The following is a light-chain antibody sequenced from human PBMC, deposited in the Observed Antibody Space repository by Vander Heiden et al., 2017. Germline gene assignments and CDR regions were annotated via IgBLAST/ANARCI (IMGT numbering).Light chain of an antibody. CDR2: KDS. CDR3: SSAADNNLV. J-gene: IGLJ2*01. V-gene: IGLV3-27*01. CDR1: VLAKKY. Sequence: SYELTQPSSVSVSPGQTARITCSGDVLAKKYARWFQQKPGQAPVRGMYKDSERPSGIPERFSGASSATKATLTISGAQVEDDSYYYCSSAADNNLVFGGGTKLTVL.